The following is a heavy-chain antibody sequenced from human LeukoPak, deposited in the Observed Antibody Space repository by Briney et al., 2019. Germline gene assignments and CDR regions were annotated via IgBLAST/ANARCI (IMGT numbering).Heavy chain of an antibody. D-gene: IGHD6-13*01. J-gene: IGHJ4*02. V-gene: IGHV1-2*02. Sequence: GASVKVSCKASGYTFTGYYMHWVRQAPGQGLEWMGWINPNSGGTNYAQKLQGRVTMTTDTSTSTAYMELRSLRSDDTAVYYCARFGMGSSWSFDYWGQGTLVTVSS. CDR1: GYTFTGYY. CDR2: INPNSGGT. CDR3: ARFGMGSSWSFDY.